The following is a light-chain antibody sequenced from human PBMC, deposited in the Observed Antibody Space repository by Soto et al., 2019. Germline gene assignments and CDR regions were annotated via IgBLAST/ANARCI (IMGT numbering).Light chain of an antibody. J-gene: IGKJ5*01. Sequence: EIVLTQSPATLSLSPGERATLSCRASQSVSSYLAWYQQKPGQAPRLLIYDTSNRATGIPARFSGSGSGTDFTLTISSLDPEDFAVYYCQQRSNWPPITFVQGTRLEIK. V-gene: IGKV3-11*01. CDR1: QSVSSY. CDR2: DTS. CDR3: QQRSNWPPIT.